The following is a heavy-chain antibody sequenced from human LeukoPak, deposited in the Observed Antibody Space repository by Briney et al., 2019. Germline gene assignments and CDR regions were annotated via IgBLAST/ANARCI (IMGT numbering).Heavy chain of an antibody. Sequence: GGSLRLSCAASGFTVSSNYMSWVRQAPGKGLEWVSVIYSGGSTYYADSVKGRFTISRDNSKNTLYLQMNSLRAEDTAVYYCARDHDYYGSGSYYKDYWGQGTLVTVSS. CDR1: GFTVSSNY. CDR2: IYSGGST. V-gene: IGHV3-66*01. J-gene: IGHJ4*02. D-gene: IGHD3-10*01. CDR3: ARDHDYYGSGSYYKDY.